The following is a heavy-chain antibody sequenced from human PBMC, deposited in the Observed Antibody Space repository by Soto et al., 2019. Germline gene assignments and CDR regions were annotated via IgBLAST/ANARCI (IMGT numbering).Heavy chain of an antibody. V-gene: IGHV1-69*01. J-gene: IGHJ5*02. CDR1: GGTFSSYA. D-gene: IGHD6-13*01. CDR2: IIPIFGTA. CDR3: AREEEQQLAHNWFDP. Sequence: QVQLVQSGAEVKKPGSSVKVSCKASGGTFSSYAISWVRQAPGQGLEWMGGIIPIFGTANYAQKFQGRVTITAAEYTSTAYMELCSLRSEDTAVYYCAREEEQQLAHNWFDPWGQGTLVTVSS.